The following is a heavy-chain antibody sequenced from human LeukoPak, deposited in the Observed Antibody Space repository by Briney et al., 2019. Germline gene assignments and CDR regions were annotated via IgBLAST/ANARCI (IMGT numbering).Heavy chain of an antibody. CDR1: DDSIRTYY. Sequence: SETLYLTCTVSDDSIRTYYWYWFRQPPGKELEWIACIYHSGICYYNPSLKTRATISLDTSKSQFSLRLSSVTAADTAVYYCAREGIVRTYDQWGQGTLVTVSS. CDR3: AREGIVRTYDQ. D-gene: IGHD2/OR15-2a*01. V-gene: IGHV4-59*12. J-gene: IGHJ4*02. CDR2: IYHSGIC.